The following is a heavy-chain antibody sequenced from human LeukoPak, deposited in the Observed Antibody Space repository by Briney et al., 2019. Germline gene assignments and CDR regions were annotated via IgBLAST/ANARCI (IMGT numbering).Heavy chain of an antibody. V-gene: IGHV3-15*01. Sequence: GGSLGLSCAASGFTFSNTWMSWVRQAPGKGLEWVGRIKTKTDGGTTDYAAPVKGRFTISRDDSKNMLYLQMNSLKTEDTAVYYCTRDRNILATGLAFDIWGQGTMVTVSS. CDR2: IKTKTDGGTT. CDR1: GFTFSNTW. J-gene: IGHJ3*02. D-gene: IGHD5-12*01. CDR3: TRDRNILATGLAFDI.